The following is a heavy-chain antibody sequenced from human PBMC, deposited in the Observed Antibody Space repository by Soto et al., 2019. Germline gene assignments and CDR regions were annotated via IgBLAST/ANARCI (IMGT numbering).Heavy chain of an antibody. CDR3: AKDLTIFGVVIHLYYYYGMDV. J-gene: IGHJ6*02. V-gene: IGHV3-23*01. CDR2: ISGSGGST. Sequence: GGSLKLSCAASGFTFSSYAMSWVRQAPGKGLEWVSAISGSGGSTNYADSVKGRFTISRDNSKNTLYLQMNSLRAEDTAVYYCAKDLTIFGVVIHLYYYYGMDVWGQGTTVTVSS. D-gene: IGHD3-3*01. CDR1: GFTFSSYA.